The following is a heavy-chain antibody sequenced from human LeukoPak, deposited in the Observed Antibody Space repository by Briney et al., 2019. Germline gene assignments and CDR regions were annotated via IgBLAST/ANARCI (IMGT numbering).Heavy chain of an antibody. V-gene: IGHV3-30*18. J-gene: IGHJ6*02. Sequence: GGSLRLSCAASGFTFSSYGMHWVRQAPGKGLGWVAVISYDGSNKYYADSVKGRFTISRDNSKNTLYLQMNSLRAEDTAVYYCAKVLGYCSSTSCYIRTAYYGMDVWGQGTTVTVSS. CDR1: GFTFSSYG. CDR3: AKVLGYCSSTSCYIRTAYYGMDV. CDR2: ISYDGSNK. D-gene: IGHD2-2*02.